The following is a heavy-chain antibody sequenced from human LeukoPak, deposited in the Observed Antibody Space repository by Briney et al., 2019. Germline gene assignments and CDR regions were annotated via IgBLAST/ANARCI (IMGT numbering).Heavy chain of an antibody. CDR2: INPSGGSA. V-gene: IGHV1-46*01. D-gene: IGHD6-13*01. J-gene: IGHJ4*02. CDR1: GYTFTSYY. CDR3: ASGQLRIAAAGTQGLPTH. Sequence: ASVKVSCKASGYTFTSYYTHWVRQAPGQGLEWMGIINPSGGSASYAQEFQGRVTMTRDTSTSTVYMELSSLKSEDTAVYYCASGQLRIAAAGTQGLPTHWGQGTLVTVSS.